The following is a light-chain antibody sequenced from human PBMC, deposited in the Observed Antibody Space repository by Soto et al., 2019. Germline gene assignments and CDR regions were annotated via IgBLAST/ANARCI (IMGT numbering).Light chain of an antibody. V-gene: IGLV1-44*01. CDR1: NSNIASNT. CDR2: YNN. J-gene: IGLJ1*01. Sequence: QSVLTQPPSASETPGQTVSISCSGSNSNIASNTVNWYQHLPGTAPKLIIYYNNQRPSGVPDRLSGSKSGTSASLAISGLQSEDESDYYCAAWDDTLPRDVFGTGPKVTVL. CDR3: AAWDDTLPRDV.